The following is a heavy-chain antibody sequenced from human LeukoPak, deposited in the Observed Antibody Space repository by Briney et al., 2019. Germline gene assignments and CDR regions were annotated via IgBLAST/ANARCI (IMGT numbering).Heavy chain of an antibody. CDR3: AKDSPLGAFDI. V-gene: IGHV3-30*18. CDR1: GFTFSSYG. Sequence: PGGSLRLSCAASGFTFSSYGMHWVRQAPGKGLEWVAVISYDGNNKYYADSVKGRFTISRDNSKNTLYLQMNSLRAEDTAVYYCAKDSPLGAFDIWGQGTMVTVSS. CDR2: ISYDGNNK. J-gene: IGHJ3*02.